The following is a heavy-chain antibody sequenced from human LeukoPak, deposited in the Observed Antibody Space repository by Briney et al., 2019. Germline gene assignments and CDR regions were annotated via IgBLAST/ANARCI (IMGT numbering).Heavy chain of an antibody. CDR3: ARWGGTRQYYFDY. Sequence: AGSLRLSCAVSGFIFSEYGFHWVRQAPGKGLEWVAVTRFDGSIKQYADSVKGRFTISRDDSKNTLYLQMNSLKSEDTAVYYCARWGGTRQYYFDYWGRGTLVTVSS. J-gene: IGHJ4*02. CDR1: GFIFSEYG. CDR2: TRFDGSIK. V-gene: IGHV3-33*01. D-gene: IGHD1-1*01.